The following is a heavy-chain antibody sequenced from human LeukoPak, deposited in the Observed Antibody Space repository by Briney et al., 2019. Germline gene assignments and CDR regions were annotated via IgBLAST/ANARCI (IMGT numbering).Heavy chain of an antibody. CDR3: AKRASPPYYFDY. CDR1: GFTFSSYA. V-gene: IGHV3-23*01. CDR2: ISTSGGST. J-gene: IGHJ4*02. Sequence: GGSLRLSCAASGFTFSSYAMSWVRQAPGKGLEWVSAISTSGGSTYYADSVKGRFTISRDNSKNTLYLQINGLSAEDTAVYYCAKRASPPYYFDYWGQGTLVTVSS.